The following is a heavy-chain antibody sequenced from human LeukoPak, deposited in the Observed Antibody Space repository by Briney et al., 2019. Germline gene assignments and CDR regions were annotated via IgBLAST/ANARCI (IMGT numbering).Heavy chain of an antibody. J-gene: IGHJ4*02. D-gene: IGHD5-24*01. CDR3: ARARREGSNSE. CDR2: IYSGGGT. V-gene: IGHV3-66*01. Sequence: GGSLRLSCAASGFIVSNTYLSWVRQAPGKGLEWVSVIYSGGGTYYADSVRGRFTISRDNSKNTLYLQMNGLRPDDTAVYYCARARREGSNSEWGQGTLVTVSS. CDR1: GFIVSNTY.